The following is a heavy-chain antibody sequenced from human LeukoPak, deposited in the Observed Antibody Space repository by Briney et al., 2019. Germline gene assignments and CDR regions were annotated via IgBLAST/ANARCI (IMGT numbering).Heavy chain of an antibody. Sequence: SETLSLTCTVSGGSISSYYWSWIRQPPGKGLEWIGYIYYSGSTNYNPSLKSRVTISVDTSKNQFSLKLSSVTAADTAVYYCARYAFSSSSQYFQHWGQGTLVTVSS. CDR3: ARYAFSSSSQYFQH. V-gene: IGHV4-59*08. J-gene: IGHJ1*01. CDR1: GGSISSYY. D-gene: IGHD6-6*01. CDR2: IYYSGST.